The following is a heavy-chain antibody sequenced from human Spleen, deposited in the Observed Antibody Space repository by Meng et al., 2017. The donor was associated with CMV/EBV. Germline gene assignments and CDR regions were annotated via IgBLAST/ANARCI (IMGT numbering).Heavy chain of an antibody. Sequence: GESLKISCAASGFTFSSYSMNWVRQAPGKGLEWVSSISSSGSYIYYADSVKGRFTISRDNAKNSLYLQMNSLRAEDTAVYYCARGGTMVVTPGYWGQGTLVTVSS. CDR2: ISSSGSYI. D-gene: IGHD4-23*01. V-gene: IGHV3-21*01. CDR3: ARGGTMVVTPGY. CDR1: GFTFSSYS. J-gene: IGHJ4*02.